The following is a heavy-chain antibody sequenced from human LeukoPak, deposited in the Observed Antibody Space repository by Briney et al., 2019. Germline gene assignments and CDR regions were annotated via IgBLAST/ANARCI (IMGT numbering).Heavy chain of an antibody. V-gene: IGHV3-7*05. J-gene: IGHJ4*02. CDR3: AREIGSAARGR. CDR1: GFTFDSYW. CDR2: IKEDGSEK. D-gene: IGHD6-13*01. Sequence: GGSLRLSCVASGFTFDSYWMSWVRQAPGKGLEWVANIKEDGSEKYCVDSVKGRFTIARDNAKNSIYLQMNSLRVEDTAMYYCAREIGSAARGRWGQGTLVTVSS.